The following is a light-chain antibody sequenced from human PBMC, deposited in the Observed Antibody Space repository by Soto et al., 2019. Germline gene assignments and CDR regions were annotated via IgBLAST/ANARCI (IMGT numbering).Light chain of an antibody. CDR1: QSVASAY. J-gene: IGKJ1*01. CDR2: GAS. V-gene: IGKV3-20*01. Sequence: EIVLTQSPGTLSLSPGETATLSCRASQSVASAYLAWYQHRPGQAPRLLIYGASSRATGIADRITGSGSGPDFTLTINRLEPEDFAVYYCQQYADSRWTFGQGTKV. CDR3: QQYADSRWT.